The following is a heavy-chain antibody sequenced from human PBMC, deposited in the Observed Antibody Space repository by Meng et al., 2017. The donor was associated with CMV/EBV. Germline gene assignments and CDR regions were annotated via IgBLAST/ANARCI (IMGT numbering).Heavy chain of an antibody. CDR1: GFTFSSYS. CDR2: ISSSSSYI. D-gene: IGHD3-3*01. J-gene: IGHJ6*02. CDR3: ARDGLEGPIWSGPYYYYGMDV. V-gene: IGHV3-21*01. Sequence: GGSLRLSCAASGFTFSSYSMNWVRQAPGKGLEWVSFISSSSSYIYYADSVKGRFTISRDNAKNSLYLQMNSLRAEDTAVYYCARDGLEGPIWSGPYYYYGMDVWGQGTTVTVSS.